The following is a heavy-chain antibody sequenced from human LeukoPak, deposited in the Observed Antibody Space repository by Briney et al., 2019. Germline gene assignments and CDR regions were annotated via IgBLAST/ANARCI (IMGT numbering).Heavy chain of an antibody. V-gene: IGHV4-4*07. CDR1: GGSMSSTLYY. Sequence: PSETLSLTCTVSGGSMSSTLYYWGWIRQPAGKGLEWIGRIYTSGSTNYNPSLKSRVTMSVDTSKNQFSLKLSPVTAADTAVYYCARARRYYGPGSYYPNYYYYYMDVWGKGTTVTISS. CDR2: IYTSGST. D-gene: IGHD3-10*01. J-gene: IGHJ6*03. CDR3: ARARRYYGPGSYYPNYYYYYMDV.